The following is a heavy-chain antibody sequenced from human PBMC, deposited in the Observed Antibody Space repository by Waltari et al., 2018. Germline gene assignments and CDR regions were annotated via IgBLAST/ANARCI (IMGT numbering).Heavy chain of an antibody. Sequence: QVQLQESGPRLVKPSETLSLTCSVSGDSISSHYWSWIRQSPGKGLEWLGYTYHNGATNDNPSLERRVTRSGDTSMNQCSVRLSSVTTADTAVYYCARGRSAGGFFTFDSWGQGALVTVSS. J-gene: IGHJ4*02. V-gene: IGHV4-59*11. CDR1: GDSISSHY. CDR2: TYHNGAT. CDR3: ARGRSAGGFFTFDS. D-gene: IGHD3-3*01.